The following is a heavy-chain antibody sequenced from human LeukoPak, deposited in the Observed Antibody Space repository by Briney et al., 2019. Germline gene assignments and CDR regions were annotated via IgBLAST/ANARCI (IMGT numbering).Heavy chain of an antibody. CDR2: TNSDGSRT. Sequence: PGGSLRLSCAASGFTLSTYWMHWVRQCPGKGLGWVSCTNSDGSRTTYADFVKGRFTISRDNAKNTLYLQMNTLRVEDTAVYYCARGSWSAADTNIDYWGQGTLVTVSS. D-gene: IGHD6-13*01. CDR3: ARGSWSAADTNIDY. CDR1: GFTLSTYW. J-gene: IGHJ4*02. V-gene: IGHV3-74*01.